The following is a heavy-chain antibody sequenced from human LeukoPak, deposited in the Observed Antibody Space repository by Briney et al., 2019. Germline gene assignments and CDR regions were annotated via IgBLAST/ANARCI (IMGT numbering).Heavy chain of an antibody. D-gene: IGHD3-22*01. V-gene: IGHV3-20*04. Sequence: PGGSLRLSCVGSGYTFSDFEMNWVRQAPGKGLEWVSGINWNGGSTGYADSVKGRFTISRDNAKNSLYLQMNSLRAEDTALYYCARGEDYYDSSGYYYWGQGTLVTVSS. J-gene: IGHJ4*02. CDR1: GYTFSDFE. CDR2: INWNGGST. CDR3: ARGEDYYDSSGYYY.